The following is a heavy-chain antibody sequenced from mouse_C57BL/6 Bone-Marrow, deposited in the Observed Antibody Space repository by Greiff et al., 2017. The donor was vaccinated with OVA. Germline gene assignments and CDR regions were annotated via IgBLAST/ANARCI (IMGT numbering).Heavy chain of an antibody. Sequence: QVQLQQSGAELARPGASVKLSCKASGYTFTSYGISWVKQRTGQGLEWIGAIYPRSGNTYYNEKFKGKATLTADKSSSTAYMELRSLTSEDAAVYYCATTRGAMDYWGQGTSVTVSS. CDR2: IYPRSGNT. CDR3: ATTRGAMDY. D-gene: IGHD1-1*01. V-gene: IGHV1-81*01. CDR1: GYTFTSYG. J-gene: IGHJ4*01.